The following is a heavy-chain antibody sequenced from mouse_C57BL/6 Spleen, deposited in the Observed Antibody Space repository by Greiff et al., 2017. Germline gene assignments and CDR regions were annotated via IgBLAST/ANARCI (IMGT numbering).Heavy chain of an antibody. CDR3: ARDSNYEAMDY. D-gene: IGHD2-5*01. CDR1: GYTFTSYW. Sequence: VQLQQPGAELVRPGTSVKLSCKASGYTFTSYWMHWVKQRLGQGLEWIGVIDPSDSYTNYNQKFKGKATLTVDTSSSTAYMQLSSLTSEDSAVYYCARDSNYEAMDYWGQGTSVTVSS. CDR2: IDPSDSYT. V-gene: IGHV1-59*01. J-gene: IGHJ4*01.